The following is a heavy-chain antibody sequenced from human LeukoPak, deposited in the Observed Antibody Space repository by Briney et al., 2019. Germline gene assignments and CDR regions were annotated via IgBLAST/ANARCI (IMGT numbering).Heavy chain of an antibody. CDR2: IWYDGSNK. V-gene: IGHV3-33*01. J-gene: IGHJ4*02. Sequence: AGGSLRLSCAASGFTFSSYGMHWVRQAPGKGLEWVAVIWYDGSNKYYADSVKGRFTISRDNSKNTLYLQMNSLRVEDTAVYYCAAAEMATTSYWGQGTLVTVSS. CDR1: GFTFSSYG. CDR3: AAAEMATTSY. D-gene: IGHD5-24*01.